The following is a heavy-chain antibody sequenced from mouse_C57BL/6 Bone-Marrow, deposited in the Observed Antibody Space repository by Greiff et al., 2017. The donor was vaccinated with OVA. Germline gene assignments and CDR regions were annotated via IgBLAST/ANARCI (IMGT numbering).Heavy chain of an antibody. J-gene: IGHJ1*03. D-gene: IGHD2-1*01. V-gene: IGHV1-4*01. Sequence: QVQLQQSGAELARPGASVKMSCKASGYTFTSYTMHWVKQRPGQGLEWIGYINPSSGYTKYNQKFKDKATLTADKSSSTAYMQLSSLTSQDSAVKYGARSAGNVHWYFDVWGTGTTVTVSA. CDR1: GYTFTSYT. CDR2: INPSSGYT. CDR3: ARSAGNVHWYFDV.